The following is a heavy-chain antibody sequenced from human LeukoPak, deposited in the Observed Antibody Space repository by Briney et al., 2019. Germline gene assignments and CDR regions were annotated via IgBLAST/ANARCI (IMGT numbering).Heavy chain of an antibody. D-gene: IGHD4-23*01. Sequence: PGGSLRFSCAASGFTFSSYWMSWVRQAPGKGLEWVANIKQDGSEKYYVDSVKGRFTISRDNAKNSLYLQMNSLRAEDTAVYYCARGGGNSPTDYYYGMDVWGQGTTVTVSS. CDR1: GFTFSSYW. CDR2: IKQDGSEK. CDR3: ARGGGNSPTDYYYGMDV. V-gene: IGHV3-7*01. J-gene: IGHJ6*02.